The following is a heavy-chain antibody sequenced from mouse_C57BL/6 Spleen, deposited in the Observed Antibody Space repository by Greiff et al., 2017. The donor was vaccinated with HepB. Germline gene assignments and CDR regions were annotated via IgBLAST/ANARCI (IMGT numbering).Heavy chain of an antibody. CDR2: ISSGSSTI. Sequence: EVQLVASGGGLVKPGGSLTLSCAASGFTFSDYGMHWVRQAPEKGLEWVAYISSGSSTIYYADTVKGRFTISRDNAKNTLFLQMTSLRSEDTAMYYCARSYYSNYAGFAYWGQGTLVTVSA. CDR3: ARSYYSNYAGFAY. D-gene: IGHD2-5*01. CDR1: GFTFSDYG. V-gene: IGHV5-17*01. J-gene: IGHJ3*01.